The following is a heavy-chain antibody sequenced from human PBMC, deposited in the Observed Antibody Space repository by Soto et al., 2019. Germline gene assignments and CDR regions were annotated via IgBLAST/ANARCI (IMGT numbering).Heavy chain of an antibody. V-gene: IGHV3-64*02. D-gene: IGHD2-2*01. CDR2: ISINGGST. CDR1: GFTFSSYA. J-gene: IGHJ4*02. Sequence: PGGSLRLSCAASGFTFSSYAMHWVRQTPGKGLEYVSAISINGGSTYYADSVKGRFTISRDNSKNTLYLQMGSLRAGDMAVYYCARGQLHLDYWGQGTLVTVSS. CDR3: ARGQLHLDY.